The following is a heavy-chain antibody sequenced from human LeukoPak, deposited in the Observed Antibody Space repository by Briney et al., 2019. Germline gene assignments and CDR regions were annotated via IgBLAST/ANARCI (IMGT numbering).Heavy chain of an antibody. D-gene: IGHD3-22*01. CDR2: IYYSGSI. V-gene: IGHV4-30-4*01. CDR1: GGSISSGDYY. Sequence: PSETLSLTCTVSGGSISSGDYYWSWIRQPPRKGLEWIGYIYYSGSIYYNPSLKSRDTISVDTSKNQFSLRLSSVTAADTAVYYCARAPDYYDSSSYYSGYYFDYWGQGALVTVSS. J-gene: IGHJ4*02. CDR3: ARAPDYYDSSSYYSGYYFDY.